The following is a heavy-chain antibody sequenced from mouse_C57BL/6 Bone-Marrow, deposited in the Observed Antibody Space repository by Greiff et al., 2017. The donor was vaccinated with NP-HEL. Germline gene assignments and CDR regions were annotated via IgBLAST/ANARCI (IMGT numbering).Heavy chain of an antibody. Sequence: QVQLKESGAELVRPGASVKLSCKASGYTFTDYYINWVKQRPGQGLEWIARIYPGNGNTYYNEKFKGKATLTAEKSSSTAYMQLSSLTSEDSAVYFCARYGPLWLRRHYYFDYWGQGTTLTVSS. CDR3: ARYGPLWLRRHYYFDY. CDR2: IYPGNGNT. J-gene: IGHJ2*01. CDR1: GYTFTDYY. V-gene: IGHV1-76*01. D-gene: IGHD2-2*01.